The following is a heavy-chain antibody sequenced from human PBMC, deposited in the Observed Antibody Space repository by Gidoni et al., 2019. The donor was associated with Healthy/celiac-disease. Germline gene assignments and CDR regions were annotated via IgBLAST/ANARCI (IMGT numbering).Heavy chain of an antibody. V-gene: IGHV3-21*01. CDR3: ARDRPGGYLSYFDY. Sequence: EVQLVESGGGLVKPGGSLRLSCAASGFTFSSYSMNWVRQAPGKGLGGVPSISSSSSSIYYADSGKGRFTIPRDNAKNSLYLQMNSLRAEDTAVYYCARDRPGGYLSYFDYWGQGTLVTVSS. J-gene: IGHJ4*02. D-gene: IGHD1-1*01. CDR1: GFTFSSYS. CDR2: ISSSSSSI.